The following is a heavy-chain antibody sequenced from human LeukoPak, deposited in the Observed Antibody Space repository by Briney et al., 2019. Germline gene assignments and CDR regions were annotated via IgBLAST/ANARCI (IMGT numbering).Heavy chain of an antibody. CDR2: ISWNSGSI. V-gene: IGHV3-9*01. D-gene: IGHD3-9*01. Sequence: GRSLRLSCAASEFTFDDYAMHWVRQAPGKGLEWVSGISWNSGSIGYADSVKGRFTISRDNAKNSLYLQMNSLRAEDTALYYCAKDGGAHYDILTGFDYWGQGTLVTVSS. CDR1: EFTFDDYA. J-gene: IGHJ4*02. CDR3: AKDGGAHYDILTGFDY.